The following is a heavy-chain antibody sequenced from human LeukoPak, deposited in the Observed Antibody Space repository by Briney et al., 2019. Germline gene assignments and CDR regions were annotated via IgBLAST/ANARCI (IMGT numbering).Heavy chain of an antibody. D-gene: IGHD3-10*02. CDR3: VRGMFGVVLDY. Sequence: GGSLRLSCAASGLTVNSKYMSWVRQAPGKGLEWVSNLSGSGDITYYADSVKGRFTVSRDNSKNTLFLEINSLRVEDTAVYYCVRGMFGVVLDYWGQGTLVTVSS. CDR1: GLTVNSKY. J-gene: IGHJ4*02. CDR2: LSGSGDIT. V-gene: IGHV3-23*01.